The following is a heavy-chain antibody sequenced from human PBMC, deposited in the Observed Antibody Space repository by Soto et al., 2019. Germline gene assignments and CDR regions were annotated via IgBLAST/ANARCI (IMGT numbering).Heavy chain of an antibody. Sequence: QVQLVESGGGVVQPGGSLTLSCAASRFTFSNYGMHWVCQAPGEGLEWVAVISYDGTNHYYADSVRGRFTLSRDNSKNTLYLHMDRLTSDDTAVYYCASDTKTGVVVPGAPKYWGQGTLVAVSS. CDR2: ISYDGTNH. J-gene: IGHJ4*02. CDR1: RFTFSNYG. V-gene: IGHV3-30*03. D-gene: IGHD2-2*01. CDR3: ASDTKTGVVVPGAPKY.